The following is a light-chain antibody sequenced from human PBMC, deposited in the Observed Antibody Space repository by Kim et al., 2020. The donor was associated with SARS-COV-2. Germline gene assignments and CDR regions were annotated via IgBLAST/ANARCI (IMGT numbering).Light chain of an antibody. CDR1: QSVSGD. V-gene: IGKV3-15*01. CDR3: QQYNNRWT. CDR2: GAS. J-gene: IGKJ1*01. Sequence: EIVMTQSPAPLSVSPGERATLSCRASQSVSGDLAWYQRKPGQAPRLLIYGASTRATGIPARFSGSGSGTEFTLTISSLQSEDFAVYYCQQYNNRWTFGQGTKVDIK.